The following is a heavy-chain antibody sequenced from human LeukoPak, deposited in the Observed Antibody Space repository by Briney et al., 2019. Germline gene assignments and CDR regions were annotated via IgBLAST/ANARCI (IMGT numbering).Heavy chain of an antibody. CDR3: AKSSGYYDFWSGYYTPLDC. J-gene: IGHJ4*02. D-gene: IGHD3-3*01. CDR2: ISGSGGST. Sequence: PGGSLRLSCAASGFTFTSYSMNWVRQAPGKGLEWVSAISGSGGSTYYADSVKGRFTISRDNSKNTLYLQMNSLRAEDTAVYYCAKSSGYYDFWSGYYTPLDCWGQGTLVTVSS. V-gene: IGHV3-23*01. CDR1: GFTFTSYS.